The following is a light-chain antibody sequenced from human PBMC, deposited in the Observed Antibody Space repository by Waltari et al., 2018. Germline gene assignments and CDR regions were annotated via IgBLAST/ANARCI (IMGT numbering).Light chain of an antibody. CDR1: QSVSSS. Sequence: EIVMTQSPAPLSLSPGERATPSCRASQSVSSSLAWYQQKPGQAPRLLIYGASSRATGIPDRFSGSGSGTDFTLTISSLEPEDVAVYYCLQRSNWPLTFGGGTKVEIK. J-gene: IGKJ4*01. CDR3: LQRSNWPLT. V-gene: IGKV3-15*01. CDR2: GAS.